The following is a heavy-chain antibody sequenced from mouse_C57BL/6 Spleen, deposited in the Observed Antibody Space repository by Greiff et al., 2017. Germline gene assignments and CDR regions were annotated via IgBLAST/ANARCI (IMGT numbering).Heavy chain of an antibody. J-gene: IGHJ4*01. D-gene: IGHD1-1*01. CDR3: ARASGSSFYAMDY. CDR2: IDPSDSET. Sequence: QVQLQQPGAELVRPGSSVKLSCKASGYTFTSYWMHWVKQRPIQGLEWIGNIDPSDSETHYNQKFKDKATLTVDKSSSTAYMQLSSLTSEDSAVYYCARASGSSFYAMDYWGQGTSVTVSS. V-gene: IGHV1-52*01. CDR1: GYTFTSYW.